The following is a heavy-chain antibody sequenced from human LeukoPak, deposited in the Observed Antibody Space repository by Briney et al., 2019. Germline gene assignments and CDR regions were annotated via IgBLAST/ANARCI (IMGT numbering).Heavy chain of an antibody. J-gene: IGHJ4*02. Sequence: GGSRSPSCAASGFTFTNYWMSWVRQSPGKGREWVANIKEDGSEKYYVDSVKGRFTISRDNAKNSLYLQMNSLRAEDTAVYYCASGRQLGYWGQGTLVTVSS. CDR2: IKEDGSEK. CDR1: GFTFTNYW. D-gene: IGHD6-13*01. CDR3: ASGRQLGY. V-gene: IGHV3-7*01.